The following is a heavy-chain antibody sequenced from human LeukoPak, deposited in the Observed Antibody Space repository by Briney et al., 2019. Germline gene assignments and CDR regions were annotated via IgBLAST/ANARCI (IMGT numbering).Heavy chain of an antibody. CDR3: AKDERNWNYNLASQTYD. CDR1: GFRFSSYA. CDR2: ISGSGVST. V-gene: IGHV3-23*01. Sequence: PGGSLRLSCAASGFRFSSYAMSWVRQAPGKGLEWVSAISGSGVSTYYADSVKARFTVSRDNSKNTLYLQMSSLRAEDTAVYYCAKDERNWNYNLASQTYDWGQGTLVTVSS. J-gene: IGHJ4*02. D-gene: IGHD1-7*01.